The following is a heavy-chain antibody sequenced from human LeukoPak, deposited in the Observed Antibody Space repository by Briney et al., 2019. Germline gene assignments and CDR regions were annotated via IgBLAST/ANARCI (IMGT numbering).Heavy chain of an antibody. J-gene: IGHJ4*02. Sequence: KFQGRVTITRDTSASTAYMELSSLRSEDTAVHYCARDLAGMGDYWGQGTLVTVSS. D-gene: IGHD6-19*01. CDR3: ARDLAGMGDY. V-gene: IGHV1-3*01.